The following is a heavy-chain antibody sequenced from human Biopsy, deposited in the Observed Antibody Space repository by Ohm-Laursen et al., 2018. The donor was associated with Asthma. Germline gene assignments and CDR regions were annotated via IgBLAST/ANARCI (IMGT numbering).Heavy chain of an antibody. CDR1: GFIFSNYG. CDR2: ISYDGSNK. J-gene: IGHJ4*02. D-gene: IGHD3-22*01. Sequence: SLRLSCAASGFIFSNYGMHWVRQAPGKGLEWVAVISYDGSNKYYADSVKGRFTASRDNSKSTLYLQMNSLRAEDTAVYFCARPYYSDRSGYYGYWGQGTLVTVSS. CDR3: ARPYYSDRSGYYGY. V-gene: IGHV3-30*03.